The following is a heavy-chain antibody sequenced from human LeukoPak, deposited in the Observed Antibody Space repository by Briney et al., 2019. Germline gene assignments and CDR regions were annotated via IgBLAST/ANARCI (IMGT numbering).Heavy chain of an antibody. J-gene: IGHJ4*02. D-gene: IGHD6-25*01. CDR2: ISSDSSHI. V-gene: IGHV3-21*01. CDR3: ARVKEAAAFDY. CDR1: GFTFSSYS. Sequence: PGXSLRLSCAASGFTFSSYSMNWVRQAPGKGREWVSSISSDSSHIYYGDSVKGRFTIYRDNEKNSLYMKMNSLRAEETAVYYCARVKEAAAFDYWGQGARVTVSS.